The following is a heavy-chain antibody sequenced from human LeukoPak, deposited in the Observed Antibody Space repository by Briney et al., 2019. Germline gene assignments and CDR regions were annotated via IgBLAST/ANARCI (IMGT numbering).Heavy chain of an antibody. CDR3: AKSAAIYFYYGLDV. V-gene: IGHV3-30*04. CDR2: ISYDGSNK. J-gene: IGHJ6*02. Sequence: GRSLRLSCAASGFTFSSYAMHWVRQAPGKGLEWVAVISYDGSNKYYADSVKGRFTISRDNSKNTLFLQMNSLRAGDTAPYYCAKSAAIYFYYGLDVGGQGTTVTVSS. CDR1: GFTFSSYA. D-gene: IGHD3-3*01.